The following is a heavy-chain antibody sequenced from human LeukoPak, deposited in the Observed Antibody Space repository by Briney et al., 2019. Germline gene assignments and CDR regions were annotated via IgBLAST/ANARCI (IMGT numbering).Heavy chain of an antibody. V-gene: IGHV4-39*07. CDR3: ARRSHESSGYPFDY. CDR2: INHSGST. CDR1: GGSISSSSYY. D-gene: IGHD3-22*01. Sequence: SETLSLTCTVSGGSISSSSYYWGWLRQPPGQGLEWIGEINHSGSTNYNPSLKSRVTISVDTSKNQFYLKLSSLTAADTAVYYCARRSHESSGYPFDYWGQGTLVTVSS. J-gene: IGHJ4*02.